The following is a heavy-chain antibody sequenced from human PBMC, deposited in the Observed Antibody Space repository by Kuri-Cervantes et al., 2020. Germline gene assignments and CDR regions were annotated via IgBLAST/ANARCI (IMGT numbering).Heavy chain of an antibody. CDR1: GGSISSSSYY. J-gene: IGHJ6*02. V-gene: IGHV4-39*07. Sequence: SETLSLTCTVSGGSISSSSYYWGWIRQPPGKGLEWIGSNNHSGSTYYNPTLKSRVTMSVDTSKNQFSLKLSSVTAADTAVYYCAREKVAEGFLYYYDSSPYYGMDVWGQGTTVTVSS. CDR3: AREKVAEGFLYYYDSSPYYGMDV. D-gene: IGHD3-22*01. CDR2: NNHSGST.